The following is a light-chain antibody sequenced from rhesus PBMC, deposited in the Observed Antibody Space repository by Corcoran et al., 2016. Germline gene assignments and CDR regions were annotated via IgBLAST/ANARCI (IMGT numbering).Light chain of an antibody. CDR3: QQYNNSPLT. V-gene: IGKV1-66*01. Sequence: DIQMTQSPSSLSASVGDRVTITCRASQGINTYLSWFQQKQGKPPKTLIYYASTLETGVPSRFSGSRSGTDYTLTSTSLQPEDIATYDCQQYNNSPLTFGGGTKVEIK. J-gene: IGKJ4*01. CDR1: QGINTY. CDR2: YAS.